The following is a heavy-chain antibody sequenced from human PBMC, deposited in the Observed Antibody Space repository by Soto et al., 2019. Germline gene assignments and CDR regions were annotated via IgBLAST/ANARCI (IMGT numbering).Heavy chain of an antibody. CDR1: GFTFTTYY. J-gene: IGHJ4*02. V-gene: IGHV1-46*01. Sequence: SVKVSCKTSGFTFTTYYIHWVRQAPGQGLEWMGMIDPSGGSTTYAQKFQGRITMTSDMSTSTVYMELSSLRSEDTAVYYCARVPYDTTGYYAFWGQGTLVTVSS. CDR3: ARVPYDTTGYYAF. CDR2: IDPSGGST. D-gene: IGHD3-22*01.